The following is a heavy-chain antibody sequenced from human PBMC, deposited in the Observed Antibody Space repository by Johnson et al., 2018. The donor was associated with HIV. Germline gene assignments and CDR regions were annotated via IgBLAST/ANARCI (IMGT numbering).Heavy chain of an antibody. V-gene: IGHV3-15*01. J-gene: IGHJ3*02. D-gene: IGHD3-16*01. CDR3: TTVRGAFDI. Sequence: VQLVESRGVLVQPGGSLRLSCAASGFTFTNAWMNWVRQAPGQGLEWVGRLKSKTDGGTTDYAGTVKGRFTISRDDSKNTLYLQINSLKTDDKAVYYCTTVRGAFDIWGQGTMVTVSS. CDR2: LKSKTDGGTT. CDR1: GFTFTNAW.